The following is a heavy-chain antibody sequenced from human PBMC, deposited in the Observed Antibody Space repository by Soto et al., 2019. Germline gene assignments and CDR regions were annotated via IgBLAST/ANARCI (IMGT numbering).Heavy chain of an antibody. V-gene: IGHV1-69*05. CDR3: ARDRGIAVAGSGTFDY. Sequence: SVEVSCKASGGTFSSYAISWVLQAPGQGLEGMGWIIPYFGTANYAQKLQGRVTMTTDKSTSTAYMELRSLRSDDTAVYYCARDRGIAVAGSGTFDYWGQGTLVTVPS. J-gene: IGHJ4*02. CDR2: IIPYFGTA. D-gene: IGHD6-19*01. CDR1: GGTFSSYA.